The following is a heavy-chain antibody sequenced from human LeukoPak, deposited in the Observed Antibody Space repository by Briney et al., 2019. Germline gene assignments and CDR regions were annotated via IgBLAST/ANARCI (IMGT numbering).Heavy chain of an antibody. CDR2: INHSGST. CDR3: ANRGYYYYYYMDV. V-gene: IGHV4-34*01. Sequence: SETLSLTCAVYGGSFSGYYWSWIRQPPGKGLEWIGEINHSGSTNYNPSLKSRVTTSVDTSKNQFSLKLSSVTAADTAVYYCANRGYYYYYYMDVWGKGTTVTVSS. CDR1: GGSFSGYY. J-gene: IGHJ6*03. D-gene: IGHD3-10*01.